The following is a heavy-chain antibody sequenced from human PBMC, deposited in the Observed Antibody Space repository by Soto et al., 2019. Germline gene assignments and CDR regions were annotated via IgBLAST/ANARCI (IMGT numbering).Heavy chain of an antibody. CDR2: ISNGGSNK. V-gene: IGHV3-30*18. CDR1: GFTFSNYG. D-gene: IGHD3-10*01. Sequence: GSLRLSCVASGFTFSNYGMHWVRQAPGKGLGGGAVISNGGSNKYYADSVKGRFTISRDNSKNTLYLQMNSLRAEDTAVYYCAKELWFGESLKYYFDYWGQGILVNVSS. CDR3: AKELWFGESLKYYFDY. J-gene: IGHJ4*02.